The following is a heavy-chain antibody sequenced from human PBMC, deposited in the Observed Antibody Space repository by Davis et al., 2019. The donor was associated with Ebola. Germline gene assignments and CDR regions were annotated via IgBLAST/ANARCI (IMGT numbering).Heavy chain of an antibody. CDR1: GSTFSTYA. CDR2: ISYDGSKG. Sequence: GESLKISCAASGSTFSTYAIHWVRQAPGKGLEWVAMISYDGSKGYYVDSVRGRFTSSRDNSTTTLYLQLNTLTSDDTAVYYWAKSAVEGGYDLDHFYGMEVWGQGTTVTVS. CDR3: AKSAVEGGYDLDHFYGMEV. V-gene: IGHV3-30*18. D-gene: IGHD5-12*01. J-gene: IGHJ6*02.